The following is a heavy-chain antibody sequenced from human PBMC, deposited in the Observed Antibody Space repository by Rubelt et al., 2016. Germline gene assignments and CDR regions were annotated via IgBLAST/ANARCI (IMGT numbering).Heavy chain of an antibody. Sequence: QLQLQESGPGLVKPSETLSLTCTVSGGSISSSSYYWGWIRQPPGKGLEWIGSIYYSGSTYYNPSLKSRVTISVDTSKNQFSLKLSSVTAADTAVYYCAREEGSGGYGMDVWGQGTTVTVSS. D-gene: IGHD3-10*01. CDR3: AREEGSGGYGMDV. CDR1: GGSISSSSYY. J-gene: IGHJ6*02. V-gene: IGHV4-39*07. CDR2: IYYSGST.